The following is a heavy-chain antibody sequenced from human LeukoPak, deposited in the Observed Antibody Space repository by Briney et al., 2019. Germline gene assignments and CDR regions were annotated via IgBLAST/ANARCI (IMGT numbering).Heavy chain of an antibody. V-gene: IGHV3-9*01. CDR3: AKTVVVAATEDEYYFVY. J-gene: IGHJ4*02. D-gene: IGHD2-15*01. Sequence: GGSLRLSCAASGFTFDDYAMHWVRQAPGKGLEWVSGISWNSGSIGYADSVKGRFTISRDNAKNSLYLQMNSLRAEDTALYYCAKTVVVAATEDEYYFVYWGQGTLVTVSS. CDR1: GFTFDDYA. CDR2: ISWNSGSI.